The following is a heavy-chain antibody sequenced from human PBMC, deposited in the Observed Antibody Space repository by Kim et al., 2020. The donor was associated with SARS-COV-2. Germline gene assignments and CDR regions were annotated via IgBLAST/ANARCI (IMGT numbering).Heavy chain of an antibody. CDR3: ARDGPRACHTAGSYYYGM. J-gene: IGHJ6*01. D-gene: IGHD5-18*01. CDR1: GFTFSSYY. Sequence: GGSLRLSCAASGFTFSSYYMSWVRQAPGKGLEWVAVIYSGGSTYYAAYLKDRFTISSQDYKNKTCFQLKSMRAEDAAVLYYARDGPRACHTAGSYYYGM. CDR2: IYSGGST. V-gene: IGHV3-53*04.